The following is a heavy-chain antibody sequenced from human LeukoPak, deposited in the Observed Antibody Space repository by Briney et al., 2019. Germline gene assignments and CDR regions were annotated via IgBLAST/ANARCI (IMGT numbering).Heavy chain of an antibody. CDR3: TGNYYGSGSYADFDY. J-gene: IGHJ4*02. V-gene: IGHV3-73*01. CDR1: GFTFSGSA. D-gene: IGHD3-10*01. CDR2: IRSTANGYAT. Sequence: PGGSLRLSCAASGFTFSGSALHWVRQASGKGLEWVGRIRSTANGYATAYAASVKGRFTISRDYSKNTAYLQMDSLKTEDTAVYYCTGNYYGSGSYADFDYWGQGTLVTVSS.